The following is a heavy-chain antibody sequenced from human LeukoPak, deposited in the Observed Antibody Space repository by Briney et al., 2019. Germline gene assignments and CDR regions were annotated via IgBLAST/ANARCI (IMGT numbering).Heavy chain of an antibody. CDR1: GFIFNGYN. J-gene: IGHJ4*02. CDR2: IKSKSDGGTT. Sequence: GGSLRLSCATSGFIFNGYNMTWVRQAPGKGLEWVGRIKSKSDGGTTDYAAPVKGRFTISRDDSENTLYLQMNSLKTEDTGVYYCSTEIHWGQGNLVTVSS. V-gene: IGHV3-15*01. CDR3: STEIH.